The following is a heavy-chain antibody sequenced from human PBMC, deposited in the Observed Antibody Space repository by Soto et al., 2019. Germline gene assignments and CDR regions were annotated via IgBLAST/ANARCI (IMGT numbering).Heavy chain of an antibody. CDR1: GFTFSGSG. Sequence: EVQLVESGGGLVQPGGSLKLSCAASGFTFSGSGMHWVRQASGKGLEWVGRIRSKANSYATAYAASVKGRFTISRDDSKNTAYLQMNSLKTEDTAVYYCTRRSTGTTNWGQGTLVTVSS. CDR3: TRRSTGTTN. J-gene: IGHJ4*02. CDR2: IRSKANSYAT. D-gene: IGHD1-7*01. V-gene: IGHV3-73*02.